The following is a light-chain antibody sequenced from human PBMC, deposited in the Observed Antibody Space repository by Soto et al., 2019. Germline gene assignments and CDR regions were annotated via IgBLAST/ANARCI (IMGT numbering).Light chain of an antibody. CDR2: GTS. CDR1: QTINTGF. J-gene: IGKJ2*01. CDR3: QRYGSSPLYA. V-gene: IGKV3-20*01. Sequence: EIVLTQSPGTLSLSPGERATFSSRPIQTINTGFLAWSQQSPGLAPRLLIHGTSNRATGIPDRFSGSGSGTDFTLTISALEPEDFAVYYCQRYGSSPLYAFGQGTKLEI.